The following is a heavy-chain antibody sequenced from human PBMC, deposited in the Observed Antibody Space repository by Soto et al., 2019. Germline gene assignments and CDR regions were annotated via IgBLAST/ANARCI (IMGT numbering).Heavy chain of an antibody. CDR1: GYTFTIYY. D-gene: IGHD1-1*01. V-gene: IGHV1-46*03. J-gene: IGHJ3*01. Sequence: ASVKVSCKASGYTFTIYYIHWVRQAPGQGLEWMGRIYPSDGSTNYAQKFQGRVTMTGDTSTSTAYMELSSLSSEDTAMYYCGRVFAGNWNDDPSGGAFDLWGQGTKVTVSS. CDR2: IYPSDGST. CDR3: GRVFAGNWNDDPSGGAFDL.